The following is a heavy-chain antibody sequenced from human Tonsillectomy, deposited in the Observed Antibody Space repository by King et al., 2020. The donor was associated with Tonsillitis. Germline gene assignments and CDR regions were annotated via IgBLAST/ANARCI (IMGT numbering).Heavy chain of an antibody. Sequence: VQLVESGGRVVQPGRSLRLSCAASGFTFSTYGMHWVRQAPGKGLEWVAVISYDGSNKYYADSVKGRFTISRDNSKNTLYLQMNSLRGEDTAVYYCAKERDYDILTGYVGALDYWGQGTLVTVSS. J-gene: IGHJ4*02. V-gene: IGHV3-30*18. CDR3: AKERDYDILTGYVGALDY. CDR1: GFTFSTYG. D-gene: IGHD3-9*01. CDR2: ISYDGSNK.